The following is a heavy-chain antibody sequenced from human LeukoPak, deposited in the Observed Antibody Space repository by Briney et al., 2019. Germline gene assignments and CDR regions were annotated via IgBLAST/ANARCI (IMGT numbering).Heavy chain of an antibody. CDR3: ASLSHDYYYYYYMDV. CDR2: ISAYNGNT. Sequence: ASVKVSCKASGYTFTSYGISWVRQAPGQGLEWMGWISAYNGNTNYAQKFQGRVTITADESTSTAYMELSSLRSEDTAVYYCASLSHDYYYYYYMDVWGKGTTVTISS. D-gene: IGHD1-1*01. CDR1: GYTFTSYG. V-gene: IGHV1-18*01. J-gene: IGHJ6*03.